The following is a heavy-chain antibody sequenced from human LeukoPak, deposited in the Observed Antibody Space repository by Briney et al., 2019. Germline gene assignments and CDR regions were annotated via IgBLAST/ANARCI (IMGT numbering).Heavy chain of an antibody. D-gene: IGHD3-22*01. CDR3: ARGSSSGYFGGVDY. CDR2: IIPIFGTA. J-gene: IGHJ4*02. Sequence: ASVKVSCKASGGTFSSYAISWVRQAPGQELEWMGGIIPIFGTANYAQKFQGRVTITADESTSTAYMELSSLRSEDTAVYYCARGSSSGYFGGVDYWGQGTLVTVSS. V-gene: IGHV1-69*13. CDR1: GGTFSSYA.